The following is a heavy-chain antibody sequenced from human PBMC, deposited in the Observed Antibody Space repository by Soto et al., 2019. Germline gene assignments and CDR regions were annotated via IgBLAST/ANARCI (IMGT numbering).Heavy chain of an antibody. J-gene: IGHJ6*02. CDR3: ARDHRYCTSTSCPGGLDV. CDR2: IDYSGRS. Sequence: QVQLQESGPGLVKPSETLSLTCTVSGGSISTYYWSWIRQPPGKGLEWIGYIDYSGRSNYSPSLMSRVTISIDTSQKQFSLKLNSVTAADTAVYYCARDHRYCTSTSCPGGLDVWGQGTTVTVSS. CDR1: GGSISTYY. D-gene: IGHD2-2*01. V-gene: IGHV4-59*01.